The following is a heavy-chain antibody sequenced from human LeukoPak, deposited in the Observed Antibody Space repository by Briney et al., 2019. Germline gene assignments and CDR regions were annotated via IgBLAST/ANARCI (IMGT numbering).Heavy chain of an antibody. D-gene: IGHD6-19*01. CDR2: IYYSGST. Sequence: KSSETLSLTCTVSGGSISSYYWSWIRQPPGKGLEWIGYIYYSGSTNYNPSLKSRVTISVDTSKNQFSLKLSSVTAADTAVYYCARAGSGWSSDWFDPWGQGTLVTVSS. V-gene: IGHV4-59*01. CDR3: ARAGSGWSSDWFDP. CDR1: GGSISSYY. J-gene: IGHJ5*02.